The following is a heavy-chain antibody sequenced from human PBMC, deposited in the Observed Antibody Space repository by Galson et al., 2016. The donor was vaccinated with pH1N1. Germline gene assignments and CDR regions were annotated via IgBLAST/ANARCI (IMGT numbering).Heavy chain of an antibody. CDR3: APGGDDYGGNPHWFDP. V-gene: IGHV1-69*04. CDR2: IVPITGVT. Sequence: SVKVPCKASGGTFSTYVIIWVRQAPGQGLEWMGRIVPITGVTNYAQKFQDRVTITADVSTSTAYMELSSLRSEDTGVYYCAPGGDDYGGNPHWFDPWGQGTLVTVSS. CDR1: GGTFSTYV. D-gene: IGHD4-23*01. J-gene: IGHJ5*02.